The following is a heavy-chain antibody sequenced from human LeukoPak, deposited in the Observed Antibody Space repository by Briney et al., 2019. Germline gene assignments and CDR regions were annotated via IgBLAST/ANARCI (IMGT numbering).Heavy chain of an antibody. V-gene: IGHV4-34*01. CDR2: INHSGST. D-gene: IGHD3-10*01. CDR3: ARVYGELWFGEALGALDI. Sequence: SETLSLTCAVYGGSFSGYYWSWVRQPPGKGLEWIGEINHSGSTNYNPSLKSRVTISVDTSKNQFSLKLSSVTAADTAVYYCARVYGELWFGEALGALDIWGQGTMVTVSS. J-gene: IGHJ3*02. CDR1: GGSFSGYY.